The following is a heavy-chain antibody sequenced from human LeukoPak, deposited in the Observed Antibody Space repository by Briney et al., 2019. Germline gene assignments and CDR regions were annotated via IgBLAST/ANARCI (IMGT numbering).Heavy chain of an antibody. CDR2: ISSNGATT. V-gene: IGHV3-64*04. CDR1: GFTFNRFY. J-gene: IGHJ4*02. CDR3: AKLGLRDLEVVY. Sequence: GGSLRLSCSASGFTFNRFYLHWVRQAPGKGLEFVSHISSNGATTYYADSVKGRFTISRDNSKNTLYLQMNSLRAEDTAVYYCAKLGLRDLEVVYWGQGTLVTVSP.